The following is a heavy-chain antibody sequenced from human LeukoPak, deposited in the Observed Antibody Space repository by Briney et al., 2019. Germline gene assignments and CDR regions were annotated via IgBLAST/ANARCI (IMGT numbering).Heavy chain of an antibody. CDR1: GFTFGSYA. Sequence: PGGSLRLSCAASGFTFGSYAMSWVRQAPGKGLEWVSAISGSGGSTYYADSVKGRFTISRDNSKNTLYLQMNSLRAEDTAVYYCAKDRGIAAAGFSADYWGQGTLVTVSS. J-gene: IGHJ4*02. D-gene: IGHD6-13*01. V-gene: IGHV3-23*01. CDR3: AKDRGIAAAGFSADY. CDR2: ISGSGGST.